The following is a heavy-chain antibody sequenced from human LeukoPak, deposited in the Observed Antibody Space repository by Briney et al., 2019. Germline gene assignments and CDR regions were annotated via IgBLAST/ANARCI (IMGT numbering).Heavy chain of an antibody. Sequence: SETLSLTCAVSGYSISSGNWWGWIRQPPGKGLEWIGYIYYSGSIYYNPSLKSRVTMSVDTSKNQFSLKLSSVTAVDTAVYYCVRTMSSSHTVYGMDVWGQGTTVTVSS. CDR1: GYSISSGNW. D-gene: IGHD2-2*02. J-gene: IGHJ6*02. V-gene: IGHV4-28*05. CDR3: VRTMSSSHTVYGMDV. CDR2: IYYSGSI.